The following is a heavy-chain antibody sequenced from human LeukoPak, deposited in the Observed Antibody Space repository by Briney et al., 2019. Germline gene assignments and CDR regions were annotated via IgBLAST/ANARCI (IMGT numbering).Heavy chain of an antibody. CDR1: GGSFSGYY. V-gene: IGHV4-34*01. D-gene: IGHD6-13*01. J-gene: IGHJ6*03. CDR2: INHSGST. Sequence: SETLSLTCAVYGGSFSGYYWNWIRQPPGKGLEWIGEINHSGSTNYNPSLKSRVTISVDTSKNQFSLKLSSVTAADTAVYYCARGSPQLAYYDYYYYIDVWGKGTTVTVSS. CDR3: ARGSPQLAYYDYYYYIDV.